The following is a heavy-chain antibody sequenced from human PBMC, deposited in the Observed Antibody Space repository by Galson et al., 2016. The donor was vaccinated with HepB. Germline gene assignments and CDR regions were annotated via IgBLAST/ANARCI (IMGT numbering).Heavy chain of an antibody. J-gene: IGHJ5*02. CDR1: GLTVSSNY. Sequence: SLRLSCAASGLTVSSNYMSWVRQAPGKGLEWVSVIYSGGGTYYADSVQGRFTISRDNSNNTVFLEMNSLRAEDTAVYYCGTESYLKGHAIVVAAPSQTWGRGTLVTVSS. V-gene: IGHV3-53*01. D-gene: IGHD2-15*01. CDR3: GTESYLKGHAIVVAAPSQT. CDR2: IYSGGGT.